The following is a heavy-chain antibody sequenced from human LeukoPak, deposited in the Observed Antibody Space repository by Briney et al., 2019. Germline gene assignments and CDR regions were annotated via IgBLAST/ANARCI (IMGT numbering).Heavy chain of an antibody. CDR3: ARGSVVVTPSFDY. Sequence: SETLSLTCTVSGGSISSYYWSWIRQPPGKGLEWIGYIYYSGSTNYNPSLKSRVTISVDTSKNQFPLKLSSVTAADTAVYYCARGSVVVTPSFDYWGQGTLVTVSS. D-gene: IGHD3-22*01. V-gene: IGHV4-59*01. J-gene: IGHJ4*02. CDR2: IYYSGST. CDR1: GGSISSYY.